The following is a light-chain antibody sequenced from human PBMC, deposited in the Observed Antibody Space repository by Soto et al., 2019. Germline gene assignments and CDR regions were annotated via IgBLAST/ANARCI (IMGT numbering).Light chain of an antibody. J-gene: IGKJ4*01. Sequence: DIQMTQSPSSLSASIGDRVTITCRASQNVGTYLSWYQQKQGKAPKLLINVASTLQSGVPSRFSGSGSGKDFTLAISSLQPEDFATYYCQQSSSNPQTFGGGTKVDIK. V-gene: IGKV1-39*01. CDR2: VAS. CDR1: QNVGTY. CDR3: QQSSSNPQT.